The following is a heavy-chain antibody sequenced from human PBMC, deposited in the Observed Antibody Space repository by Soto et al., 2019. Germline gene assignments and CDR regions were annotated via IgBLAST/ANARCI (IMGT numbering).Heavy chain of an antibody. CDR3: ARGQPIVVVTAITEYFQH. D-gene: IGHD2-21*02. CDR1: GGSFSGYY. CDR2: INHSGST. J-gene: IGHJ1*01. V-gene: IGHV4-34*01. Sequence: WETLSLTCAVYGGSFSGYYWSWIRQPPGKGLEWIGEINHSGSTNYNPSLKSRVTISVDTSKNQFSLKLSSVTAADTAVYYCARGQPIVVVTAITEYFQHWGQGTLVTVSS.